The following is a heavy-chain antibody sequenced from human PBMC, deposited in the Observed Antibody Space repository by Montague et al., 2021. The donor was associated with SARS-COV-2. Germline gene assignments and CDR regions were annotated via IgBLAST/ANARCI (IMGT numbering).Heavy chain of an antibody. V-gene: IGHV3-9*01. J-gene: IGHJ6*01. Sequence: SLRLSCAASGLTFGDYAMHWVRQAPGKGLEWVSGISWNSGSIGYADSVKGRFTISRDNAKNFLYLQMNSLHQGPIGLPPGTLLQEHLWG. CDR2: ISWNSGSI. CDR3: TLLQEHL. CDR1: GLTFGDYA.